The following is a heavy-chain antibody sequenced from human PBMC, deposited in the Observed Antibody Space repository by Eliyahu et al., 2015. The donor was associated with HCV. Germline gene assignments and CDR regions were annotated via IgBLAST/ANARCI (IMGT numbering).Heavy chain of an antibody. V-gene: IGHV5-10-1*03. CDR1: GYSFTSYW. D-gene: IGHD4-23*01. Sequence: EVQLVQSGAEVKKPGESLRISXKGSGYSFTSYWISWVRQMPGKGLEWMGRIDPSDSYTNYSPSFQGHVTISADKSISTAYLQWSSLKASDTAMYYCARIGAVDSPFDYWGQGTLVTVSS. CDR2: IDPSDSYT. J-gene: IGHJ4*02. CDR3: ARIGAVDSPFDY.